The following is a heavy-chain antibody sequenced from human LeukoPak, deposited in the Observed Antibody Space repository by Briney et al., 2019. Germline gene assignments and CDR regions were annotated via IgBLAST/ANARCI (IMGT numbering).Heavy chain of an antibody. CDR2: IYYSGST. Sequence: SETLSLTCSVSGGSISSYYWSWIRQPPGKGLEWIGSIYYSGSTYYNPSLKSRVTISVDTSKNQFSLKLSSVTAADTAVYYCARRPLRYFDWLPYYYYGMDVWGQGTTVTVSS. CDR3: ARRPLRYFDWLPYYYYGMDV. D-gene: IGHD3-9*01. CDR1: GGSISSYY. J-gene: IGHJ6*02. V-gene: IGHV4-59*05.